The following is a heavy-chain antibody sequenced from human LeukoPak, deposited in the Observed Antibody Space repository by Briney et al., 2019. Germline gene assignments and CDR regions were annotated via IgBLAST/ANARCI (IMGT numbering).Heavy chain of an antibody. J-gene: IGHJ4*02. CDR1: GFTFSSYW. V-gene: IGHV3-74*01. CDR2: INSDGSST. CDR3: ARDRRELWDY. D-gene: IGHD1-26*01. Sequence: GGSLRLSCAASGFTFSSYWMHWVRQDPGKWLVWVSRINSDGSSTSYADSVKGRFTISRDNAKNTLYLQMNSLRAEDTAVYYCARDRRELWDYWGQGTLVTVSS.